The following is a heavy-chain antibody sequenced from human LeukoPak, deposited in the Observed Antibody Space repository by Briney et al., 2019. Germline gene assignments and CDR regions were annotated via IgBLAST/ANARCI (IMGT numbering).Heavy chain of an antibody. V-gene: IGHV3-74*01. Sequence: GGSLRLSCAASGFTFSSYWMHWVRQAPGQGLVWVSCIRSDGGITNYADSVKGRFIISRDNAKGTVYLQMNSLRADDTAVYCCGRNFVGATTSDFARWGQGTLVTVSS. CDR2: IRSDGGIT. CDR3: GRNFVGATTSDFAR. D-gene: IGHD1-26*01. CDR1: GFTFSSYW. J-gene: IGHJ4*02.